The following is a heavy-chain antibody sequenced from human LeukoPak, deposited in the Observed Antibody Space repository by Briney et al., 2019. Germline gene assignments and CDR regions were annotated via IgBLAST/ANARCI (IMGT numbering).Heavy chain of an antibody. CDR3: ARRITVVSNWFDP. J-gene: IGHJ5*02. Sequence: SETLSLTCTVSGGSISSYYWSWIRQPPGKGLEWIGYIYYSGSTNYNPSLKSRVTISVDTSKNQFSLKLSSVTAADTAVYYCARRITVVSNWFDPWGQGTLVTVSS. D-gene: IGHD4-23*01. CDR2: IYYSGST. CDR1: GGSISSYY. V-gene: IGHV4-59*08.